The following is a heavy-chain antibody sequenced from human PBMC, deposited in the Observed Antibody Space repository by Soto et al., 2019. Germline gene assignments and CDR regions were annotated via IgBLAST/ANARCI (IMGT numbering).Heavy chain of an antibody. V-gene: IGHV3-23*01. CDR3: AKVLQYYYYGFDV. CDR2: ISNTCYST. J-gene: IGHJ6*02. Sequence: PGGSLRLSCAACGVSVSNYAMSGVRQAPVKVLEWLSSISNTCYSTYYAHSVQGRFTISTHNSKNTLYLQMNSLRAEDTAIYYCAKVLQYYYYGFDVWGQGTTVTVSS. CDR1: GVSVSNYA.